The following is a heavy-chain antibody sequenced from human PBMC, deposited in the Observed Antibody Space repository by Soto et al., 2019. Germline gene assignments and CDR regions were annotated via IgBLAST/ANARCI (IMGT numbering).Heavy chain of an antibody. V-gene: IGHV3-30-3*01. Sequence: GGSLRLSCAASGFTFSSYAMHWVRQAPGKGLEWVAVISYDGSNKYYADSVKGRFTISRDNSKNTLYLQMNSLRAEDTAVYYCAKDTLWFGELLWSFDYWGQGTLVTVSS. J-gene: IGHJ4*02. D-gene: IGHD3-10*01. CDR2: ISYDGSNK. CDR3: AKDTLWFGELLWSFDY. CDR1: GFTFSSYA.